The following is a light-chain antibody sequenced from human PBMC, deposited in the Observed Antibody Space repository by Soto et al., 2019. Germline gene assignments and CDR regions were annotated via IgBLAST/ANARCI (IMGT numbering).Light chain of an antibody. CDR3: QRYYSFPLT. CDR2: GTT. V-gene: IGKV1D-8*03. J-gene: IGKJ4*01. CDR1: QGIGSY. Sequence: VIWMAQSPSLLSASTGDRVTLTCRASQGIGSYLAWYQQKPGKAPELLMFGTTTLQSGFPSRFSGSGSGTDFTLTISSLESEDVATYYCQRYYSFPLTFGGGTKVEIK.